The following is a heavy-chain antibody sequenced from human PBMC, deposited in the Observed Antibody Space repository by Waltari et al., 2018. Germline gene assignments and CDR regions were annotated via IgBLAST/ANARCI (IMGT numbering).Heavy chain of an antibody. J-gene: IGHJ6*03. CDR1: GFPFDDYA. V-gene: IGHV3-9*01. CDR2: ISWNSGSI. Sequence: EVQLVESGGGLVQPGRSLRLSCAASGFPFDDYAMHWVRQAPGKGLEWVSGISWNSGSIGYADSVKGRFTISRDNAKNSLYLQMNSLRAEDTALYYCAKDIRVGANNHYYYMDVWGKGTTVTVSS. CDR3: AKDIRVGANNHYYYMDV. D-gene: IGHD1-26*01.